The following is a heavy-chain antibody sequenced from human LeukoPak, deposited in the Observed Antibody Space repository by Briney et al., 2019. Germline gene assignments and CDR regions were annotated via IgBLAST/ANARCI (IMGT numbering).Heavy chain of an antibody. Sequence: GASVKVSCKASGYTFTSYDINWVRQASGQGLEWMGGIIPIFGTANYAQKFQGRVTITADESTSTAYMELSSLRSEDTAVYYCARDPISSGYYPFDYWGQGTLVTVSS. CDR1: GYTFTSYD. CDR3: ARDPISSGYYPFDY. D-gene: IGHD3-22*01. J-gene: IGHJ4*02. V-gene: IGHV1-69*13. CDR2: IIPIFGTA.